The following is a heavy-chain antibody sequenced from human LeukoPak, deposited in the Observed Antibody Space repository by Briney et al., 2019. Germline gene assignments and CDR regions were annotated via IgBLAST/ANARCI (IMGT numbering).Heavy chain of an antibody. Sequence: GGSLRLSCAASGFIFSRTWMSWVRHSPGKGLECVANINGDGSEEYYVDSVKGRFTISRANARSSLYLQMNNLRAEDTAVYYCARDPDSDNAWGWFDPWGQGTVVTVSS. J-gene: IGHJ5*02. D-gene: IGHD3-16*01. CDR3: ARDPDSDNAWGWFDP. V-gene: IGHV3-7*01. CDR1: GFIFSRTW. CDR2: INGDGSEE.